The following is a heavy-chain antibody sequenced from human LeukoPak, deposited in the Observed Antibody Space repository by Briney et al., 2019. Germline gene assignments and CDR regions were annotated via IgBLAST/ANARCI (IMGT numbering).Heavy chain of an antibody. V-gene: IGHV3-48*03. CDR3: ARKGSGSYYKPFDY. J-gene: IGHJ4*02. CDR2: TSSSGRTI. D-gene: IGHD3-10*01. Sequence: GGPLRVSCTASGFNFSSYEMNWVRQAPGKGLEWLSYTSSSGRTIHYADSVKGRFTISRDNAKNSLSLQMNSLRAEDTAVYYCARKGSGSYYKPFDYWVQGTLVTVSS. CDR1: GFNFSSYE.